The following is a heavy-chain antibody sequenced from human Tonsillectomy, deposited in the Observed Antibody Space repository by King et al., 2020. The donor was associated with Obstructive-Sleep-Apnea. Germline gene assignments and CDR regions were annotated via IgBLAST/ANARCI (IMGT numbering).Heavy chain of an antibody. V-gene: IGHV3-48*04. Sequence: VQLVESGGGLVQPGGSLRLACAASGFNYSVYSMNWVRQAPGKGLEWLSYISSRSTIMYYADSVKGRFTISRDNSENSLFLQMNSLRAEDTAVYYCARDRTVVRGYFDHWGQGTPVTVSS. D-gene: IGHD1-26*01. CDR1: GFNYSVYS. J-gene: IGHJ4*02. CDR2: ISSRSTIM. CDR3: ARDRTVVRGYFDH.